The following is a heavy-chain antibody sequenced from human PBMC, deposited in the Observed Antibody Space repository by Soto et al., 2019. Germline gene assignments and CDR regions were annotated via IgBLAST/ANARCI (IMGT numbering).Heavy chain of an antibody. V-gene: IGHV3-49*04. J-gene: IGHJ6*02. CDR2: IRSKGHGGTT. CDR1: GFRFGDYG. CDR3: TRDRWEPYYYGMDV. Sequence: PGGSLRLSCTASGFRFGDYGMSWVRQAPGKGLEWVGFIRSKGHGGTTEYAASVKGRSTISRDDSKSIAYLQMNSLKTEDTAVYYCTRDRWEPYYYGMDVWGQGTTVTVSS. D-gene: IGHD1-26*01.